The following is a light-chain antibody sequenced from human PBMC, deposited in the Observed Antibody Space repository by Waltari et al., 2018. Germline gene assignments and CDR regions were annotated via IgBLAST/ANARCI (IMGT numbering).Light chain of an antibody. CDR1: QSVSSY. CDR2: DAS. V-gene: IGKV3-11*01. Sequence: DIVLTQSPATLSLSPGERATLSCRASQSVSSYLAWYQQKPGQAPRPLIYDASNRATGIPARFSGSGSGTDFTLTISSLEPEDFAVYYCQQRSNWPPWTFGQGTKVEIK. J-gene: IGKJ1*01. CDR3: QQRSNWPPWT.